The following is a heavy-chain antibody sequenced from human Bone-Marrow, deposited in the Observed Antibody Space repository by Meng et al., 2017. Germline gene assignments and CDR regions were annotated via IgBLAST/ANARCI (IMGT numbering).Heavy chain of an antibody. J-gene: IGHJ4*02. D-gene: IGHD3-10*01. CDR1: GGSFSGYY. CDR3: ARDRGGGWGFDY. CDR2: INHSENT. V-gene: IGHV4-34*01. Sequence: SETLSLTCAVYGGSFSGYYWSWIRQPPGKGLEWIGQINHSENTNHNPSLKSRVTMSVDTSKKQFSLKLTSVTAADTAVYYCARDRGGGWGFDYWGQGTLVTVSS.